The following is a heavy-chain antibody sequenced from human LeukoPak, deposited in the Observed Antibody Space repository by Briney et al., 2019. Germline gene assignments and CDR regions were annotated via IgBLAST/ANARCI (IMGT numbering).Heavy chain of an antibody. CDR2: ISAGGGRT. D-gene: IGHD7-27*01. V-gene: IGHV3-23*01. Sequence: PGGSLRLSCAASGFTFSSCAMSWVRQAPGKGLEWVSGISAGGGRTFYADSVKGRFTISRDNSKNTLYLQMNSLRTEDTAVYYCVRDRSSWGNFDYWGQGTLVSVSP. CDR1: GFTFSSCA. J-gene: IGHJ4*02. CDR3: VRDRSSWGNFDY.